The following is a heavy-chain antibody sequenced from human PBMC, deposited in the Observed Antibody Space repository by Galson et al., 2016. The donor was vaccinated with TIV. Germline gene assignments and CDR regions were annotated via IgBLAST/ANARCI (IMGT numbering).Heavy chain of an antibody. D-gene: IGHD3-9*01. CDR1: GYTFNNYD. V-gene: IGHV1-18*01. Sequence: SVKVSCKASGYTFNNYDISWVRQATGQGLEWLGWISAHNGATRFAQDVQGRVTLTTDTSTSTAYLELRSLTFDDTAIYYCARDHPPNEGAVAGYYPFNYYALDLWGQGTTVTVSS. CDR3: ARDHPPNEGAVAGYYPFNYYALDL. CDR2: ISAHNGAT. J-gene: IGHJ6*02.